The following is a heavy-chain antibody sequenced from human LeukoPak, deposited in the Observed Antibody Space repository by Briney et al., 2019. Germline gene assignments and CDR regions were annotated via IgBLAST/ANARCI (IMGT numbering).Heavy chain of an antibody. Sequence: PGGSLRLSCAASGFTFSSYAMTWVHQAPGKGLEWVSGISGSGGSTYYADSVKGRFTISRDNSKNTLYVQMNSLRAEDTAVYYCAKSDYYDSSGYYYGSDYWGQGTLVTVSS. CDR1: GFTFSSYA. D-gene: IGHD3-22*01. J-gene: IGHJ4*02. CDR3: AKSDYYDSSGYYYGSDY. V-gene: IGHV3-23*01. CDR2: ISGSGGST.